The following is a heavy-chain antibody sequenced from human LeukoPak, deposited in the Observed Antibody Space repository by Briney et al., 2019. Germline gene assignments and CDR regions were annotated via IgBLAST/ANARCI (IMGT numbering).Heavy chain of an antibody. D-gene: IGHD3-22*01. V-gene: IGHV4-31*03. CDR2: IYYSGST. J-gene: IGHJ4*02. CDR1: GGSISSGGYY. CDR3: ARAQGGHSSGYDYKGIRH. Sequence: SQTLSLTCTVSGGSISSGGYYWSWIRQHPGKGLEWIGYIYYSGSTYYNPSLKSRVTISVDTSKNQFSLKLRSVTAADTAVYYCARAQGGHSSGYDYKGIRHWGQGTLVTVSS.